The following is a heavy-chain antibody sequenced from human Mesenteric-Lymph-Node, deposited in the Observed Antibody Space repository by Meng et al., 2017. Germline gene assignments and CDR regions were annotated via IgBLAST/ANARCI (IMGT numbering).Heavy chain of an antibody. Sequence: SCTVSGGSISSSSYYWSWIRQPAGKGLEWIGRIYTSGSTNYNPSLKSRVTISVDTSKNQFSLKLSSVTAADTAVYYCARDRGVGGWYMGGPFDYWGQGTLVTVSS. CDR2: IYTSGST. CDR1: GGSISSSSYY. D-gene: IGHD6-19*01. CDR3: ARDRGVGGWYMGGPFDY. V-gene: IGHV4-61*02. J-gene: IGHJ4*02.